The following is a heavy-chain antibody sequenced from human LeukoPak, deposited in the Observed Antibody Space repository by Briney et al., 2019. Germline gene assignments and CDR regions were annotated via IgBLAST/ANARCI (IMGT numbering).Heavy chain of an antibody. J-gene: IGHJ4*02. D-gene: IGHD2-21*02. CDR3: AKSRDFDSVVVTAFDY. V-gene: IGHV3-23*01. CDR1: GFSFSSYG. Sequence: GGSLRLSCAASGFSFSSYGMSWVRQAPGKGLEWVSAISGGSVTTYYADSVKGRFTFSRDNSKNTLYLQMNSLRAEDTAVYYCAKSRDFDSVVVTAFDYWGRGTLVTVSS. CDR2: ISGGSVTT.